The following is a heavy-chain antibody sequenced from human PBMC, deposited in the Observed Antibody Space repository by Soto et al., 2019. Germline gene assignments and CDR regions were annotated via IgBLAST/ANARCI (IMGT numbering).Heavy chain of an antibody. CDR1: GYSFTTYG. V-gene: IGHV1-18*01. J-gene: IGHJ4*02. Sequence: QIQLVQSGTEVKRSGASVKVSCKTSGYSFTTYGLSWVRQAPGRGLEWVGWSSGYNGNTNYAQKFQGTVILTTDTPTTTGYMEIKSLSSDDTAVYYCVRDTYYYHSSGPAPFEYWGQGTQVTVSS. D-gene: IGHD3-22*01. CDR2: SSGYNGNT. CDR3: VRDTYYYHSSGPAPFEY.